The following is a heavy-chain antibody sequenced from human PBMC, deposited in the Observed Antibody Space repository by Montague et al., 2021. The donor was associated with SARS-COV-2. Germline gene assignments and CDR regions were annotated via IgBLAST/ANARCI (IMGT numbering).Heavy chain of an antibody. CDR3: ASAAAGYYYYGMDV. Sequence: SLRLSCAASGFTFSSYAMSWVRQAPGKGLEWVSAISGSGGSTYYADSVKGRFTISRDNSKNTLYLQMNSLRAEDTAVYYCASAAAGYYYYGMDVWGQGTTVTVS. J-gene: IGHJ6*02. CDR1: GFTFSSYA. CDR2: ISGSGGST. V-gene: IGHV3-23*01. D-gene: IGHD6-13*01.